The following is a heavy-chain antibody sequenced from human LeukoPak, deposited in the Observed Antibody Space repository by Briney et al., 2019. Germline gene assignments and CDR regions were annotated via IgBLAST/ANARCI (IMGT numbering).Heavy chain of an antibody. V-gene: IGHV4-59*01. D-gene: IGHD3-9*01. CDR2: IYYSGST. CDR3: ARLDLDYDILTGYYKSAWFDP. CDR1: GVSISSYY. Sequence: SETLSLTCTVSGVSISSYYWSWIRQPPGKGLEWIGYIYYSGSTNYNPSLKSRVTISVDTSKNQFSLKLSSLTAADTAVYYCARLDLDYDILTGYYKSAWFDPWGQGTLVTVSS. J-gene: IGHJ5*02.